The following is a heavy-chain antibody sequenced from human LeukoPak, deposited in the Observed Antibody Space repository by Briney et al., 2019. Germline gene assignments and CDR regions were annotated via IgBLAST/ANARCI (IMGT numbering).Heavy chain of an antibody. Sequence: TLSLTCAVSGGSISSGGYSWSWIRQPPGKGLEWIGYIYHSGSTYYNPSLKSRVTISVDRSKNQLSLKLSSVTAADTAVYYCARSSIAAAGRRPDYWGQGTLVTVSS. V-gene: IGHV4-30-2*01. D-gene: IGHD6-13*01. CDR1: GGSISSGGYS. CDR2: IYHSGST. CDR3: ARSSIAAAGRRPDY. J-gene: IGHJ4*02.